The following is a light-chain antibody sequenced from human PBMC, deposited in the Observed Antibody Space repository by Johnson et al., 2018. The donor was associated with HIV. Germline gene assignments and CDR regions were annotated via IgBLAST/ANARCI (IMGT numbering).Light chain of an antibody. Sequence: QSVLTQPPSVSAAPGQKVTISCSGSSSNIGNNYVSWYQQLPGTAPKLLIYDNNKRPSGIPGRFSGSKSGTSATLDITGLQTGDEADYYCGTWDSSLSGGVFGTGTKVTVL. J-gene: IGLJ1*01. V-gene: IGLV1-51*01. CDR2: DNN. CDR3: GTWDSSLSGGV. CDR1: SSNIGNNY.